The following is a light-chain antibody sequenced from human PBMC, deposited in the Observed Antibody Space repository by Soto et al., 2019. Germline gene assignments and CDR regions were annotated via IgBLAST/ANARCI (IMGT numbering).Light chain of an antibody. CDR2: AAS. CDR3: QQLNSYLSLT. CDR1: QGISSY. V-gene: IGKV1-9*01. J-gene: IGKJ4*01. Sequence: QLTQSPSSLSASVGDRVTITCRASQGISSYLAWYQQKPGKAPKLLIYAASTLQSGVPSRFSGSGSGTDFTLPISSLQPEDFATYYCQQLNSYLSLTFGGGTKVEIK.